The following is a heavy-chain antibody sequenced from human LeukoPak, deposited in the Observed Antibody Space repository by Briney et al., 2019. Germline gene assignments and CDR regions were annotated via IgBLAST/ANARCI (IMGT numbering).Heavy chain of an antibody. Sequence: SETLSLTCTVSGGSISSYYWSWIRQPPGKELEWIGYIYYSGSNNYNPSLKGRVTISVDTSKNQFSLKLSSVTAADTAVYYCARVRYSSSWALFDYWGQGTLVSVSS. V-gene: IGHV4-59*01. CDR3: ARVRYSSSWALFDY. D-gene: IGHD6-13*01. J-gene: IGHJ4*02. CDR1: GGSISSYY. CDR2: IYYSGSN.